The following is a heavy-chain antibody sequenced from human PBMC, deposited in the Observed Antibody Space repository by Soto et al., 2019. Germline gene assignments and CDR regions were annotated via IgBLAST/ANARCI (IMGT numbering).Heavy chain of an antibody. CDR2: ISWNSGSI. Sequence: GGSLRLSCAASGFTFDDYAMHWVRQAPGKGLEWVSGISWNSGSIGYADSVKGRFTISRDNAKNSLYLQMNSLRAEDTALYYCAKFSGGYPLGIGYYYMDVWGKGTTVTVSS. J-gene: IGHJ6*03. V-gene: IGHV3-9*01. CDR3: AKFSGGYPLGIGYYYMDV. CDR1: GFTFDDYA. D-gene: IGHD3-22*01.